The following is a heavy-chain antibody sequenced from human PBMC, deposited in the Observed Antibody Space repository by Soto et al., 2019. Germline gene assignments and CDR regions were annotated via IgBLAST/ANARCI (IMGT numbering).Heavy chain of an antibody. D-gene: IGHD3-9*01. CDR2: VYYTGST. Sequence: SETLSLTCTVSGGSISNFYWSWIRQPPGKGLEWTGYVYYTGSTSYNPSLKRRVTFSADSSRGQFSLRLNSVTAADTAVYYCARTVLGPDLLADSFVDYYYYMDVWGQGTTVTVSS. CDR1: GGSISNFY. CDR3: ARTVLGPDLLADSFVDYYYYMDV. V-gene: IGHV4-59*08. J-gene: IGHJ6*03.